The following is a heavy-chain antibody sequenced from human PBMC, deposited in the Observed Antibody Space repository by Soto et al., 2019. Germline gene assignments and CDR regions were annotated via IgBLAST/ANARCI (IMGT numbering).Heavy chain of an antibody. D-gene: IGHD2-8*01. CDR2: ISSSGTTM. V-gene: IGHV3-48*03. CDR3: ARGGVY. Sequence: GGSLRLSCAASGFTFSSHEMNWIRQAPGKGLEWVSYISSSGTTMYYADSVKGRFTISRDNAKNSPFLQMNSLRAEDTALYYCARGGVYWGQGTLVTVSS. J-gene: IGHJ4*02. CDR1: GFTFSSHE.